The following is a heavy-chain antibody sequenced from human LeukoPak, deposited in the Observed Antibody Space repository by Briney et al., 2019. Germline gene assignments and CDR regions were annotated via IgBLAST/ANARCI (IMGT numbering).Heavy chain of an antibody. J-gene: IGHJ3*02. CDR2: IIPIFGTA. CDR3: ARVQSPFPRDDAFDI. V-gene: IGHV1-69*05. CDR1: GGTFSSYA. D-gene: IGHD2/OR15-2a*01. Sequence: ASVKVSCKASGGTFSSYAISWVRQAPGQGLEWMGGIIPIFGTANYAQKFQGRVTITTDESTSTAYMELSSLRSEDTAVYYCARVQSPFPRDDAFDIWAKGQWSPSLQ.